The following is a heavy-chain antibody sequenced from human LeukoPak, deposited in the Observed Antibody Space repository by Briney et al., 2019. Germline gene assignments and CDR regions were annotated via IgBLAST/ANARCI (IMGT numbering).Heavy chain of an antibody. J-gene: IGHJ4*02. CDR3: ARLNFAVENAEFDY. V-gene: IGHV4-4*02. CDR1: GGSISSSNW. CDR2: IYHSGST. D-gene: IGHD2-21*01. Sequence: PSGTLSLTCAVSGGSISSSNWWSWVRQPPGKGLEWIGEIYHSGSTNYNPSLKSRVTISVDKSKNQFSLKLSSVTAADTAVCYCARLNFAVENAEFDYWGQGTLVTVSS.